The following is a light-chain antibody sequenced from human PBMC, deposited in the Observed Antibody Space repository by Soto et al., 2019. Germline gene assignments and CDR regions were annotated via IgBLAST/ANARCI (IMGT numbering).Light chain of an antibody. CDR3: QQYGNSRFT. CDR2: DAS. CDR1: QDISNY. J-gene: IGKJ5*01. Sequence: DIQMPQSPSSLSASVGDRVTITCQASQDISNYLNWYQQKPGKAPKLLIYDASNLETGVPSRFSGSGSGTDFTFTISSLQPEDFAVYYCQQYGNSRFTFGQGTRLEIK. V-gene: IGKV1-33*01.